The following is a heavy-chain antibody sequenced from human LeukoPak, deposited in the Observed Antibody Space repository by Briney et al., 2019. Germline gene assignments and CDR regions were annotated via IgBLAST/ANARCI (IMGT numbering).Heavy chain of an antibody. CDR1: GFTFSSYW. J-gene: IGHJ4*02. V-gene: IGHV3-7*01. Sequence: GGSLRLSCAASGFTFSSYWMSWVRQAPGKGLEWVANIKQGGSEKYYVDSVKGRFTISRDNAKNSLYLQMNSLRAEDTAVYYCARPRGCGSARCNNFDSWGQGTLVTVSS. CDR3: ARPRGCGSARCNNFDS. D-gene: IGHD2-2*01. CDR2: IKQGGSEK.